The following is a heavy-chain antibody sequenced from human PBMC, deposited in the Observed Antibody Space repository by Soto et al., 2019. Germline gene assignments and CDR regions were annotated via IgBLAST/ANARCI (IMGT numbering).Heavy chain of an antibody. V-gene: IGHV3-15*07. J-gene: IGHJ5*02. Sequence: EVQLVESGGGLVKPGGSLRLSCAASGFTFSNAWMNWVRQAPGKGLEWVGRIKSKTDGGTTDYAAPVKGRFTISRDDSKNTLYLQMNSLKTEDTAVYYCTTDRAIDCSGGSCYPLLSWGQGTLVTVSS. CDR1: GFTFSNAW. CDR2: IKSKTDGGTT. CDR3: TTDRAIDCSGGSCYPLLS. D-gene: IGHD2-15*01.